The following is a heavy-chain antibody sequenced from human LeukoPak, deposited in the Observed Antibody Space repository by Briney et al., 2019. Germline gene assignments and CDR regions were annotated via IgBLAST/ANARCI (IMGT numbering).Heavy chain of an antibody. CDR1: GFTFDDYA. CDR3: AKGMGAFDI. CDR2: ISWNSGSI. D-gene: IGHD2-8*01. V-gene: IGHV3-9*01. Sequence: GGSLRLSCAASGFTFDDYAMHWVRQAPGKGLEWVSGISWNSGSIGYADSVKGRFTISKDNAKNSLYLQMNSLRAEDTALYYCAKGMGAFDIWGQGTMVTVSS. J-gene: IGHJ3*02.